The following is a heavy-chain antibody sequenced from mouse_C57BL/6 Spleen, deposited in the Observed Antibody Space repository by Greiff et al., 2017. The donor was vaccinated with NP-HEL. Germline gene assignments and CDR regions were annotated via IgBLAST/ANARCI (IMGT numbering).Heavy chain of an antibody. CDR1: GYSITSGYY. V-gene: IGHV3-6*01. CDR3: ARGDGDFDY. D-gene: IGHD3-3*01. J-gene: IGHJ2*01. CDR2: ISYDGSN. Sequence: EVKLQESGPGLVKPSQSLSLTCSVTGYSITSGYYWNWIRQFPGNKLEWMGYISYDGSNNYNPSLKNRISITRDTSKNQFFLKLKSVTTEDTATYYCARGDGDFDYWGQGTTLTVSS.